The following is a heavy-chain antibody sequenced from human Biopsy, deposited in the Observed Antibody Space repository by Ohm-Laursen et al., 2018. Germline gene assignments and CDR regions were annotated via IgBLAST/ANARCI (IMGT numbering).Heavy chain of an antibody. CDR2: IKSKTDGGTI. CDR1: GISFSNYA. V-gene: IGHV3-15*01. D-gene: IGHD3-16*02. CDR3: TTYQY. Sequence: SLRLSCAASGISFSNYAMSWVRQAPGKGLEWVGRIKSKTDGGTIDYAASVKGRIIISRDDSKKTVYLQMNNLKTEDTGVYYCTTYQYWGQGTLVTVSS. J-gene: IGHJ4*02.